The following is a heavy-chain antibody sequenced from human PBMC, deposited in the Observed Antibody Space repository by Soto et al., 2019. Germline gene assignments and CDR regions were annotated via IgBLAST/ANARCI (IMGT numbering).Heavy chain of an antibody. Sequence: EVQVLESGGGLVQPGGSLRLSCAASGFTFSTYGMSWVRQAPGKGLEWVSDLIGSGRSTYYTDSVKGRFTISRDNSKNTLYLQMNILRAEYTAVYYCGKLPLPEGLQGTLGAFDFWGQGTMVTVSS. J-gene: IGHJ3*01. CDR3: GKLPLPEGLQGTLGAFDF. CDR1: GFTFSTYG. CDR2: LIGSGRST. V-gene: IGHV3-23*01.